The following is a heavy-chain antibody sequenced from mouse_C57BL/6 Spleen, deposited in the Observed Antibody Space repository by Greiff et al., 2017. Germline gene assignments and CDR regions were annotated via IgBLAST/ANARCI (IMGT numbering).Heavy chain of an antibody. J-gene: IGHJ2*01. CDR2: ISSGSSTI. V-gene: IGHV5-17*01. Sequence: EVQGVESGGGLVKPGGSLKLSCAASGFTFSDYGMHWVRQAPEKGLEWVAYISSGSSTIYYADTVKGRFTISRDNAKNTLFLHMTSLRSEDTAMYYCAREYYYGSSYHYFAYWGQGTTLTVSS. D-gene: IGHD1-1*01. CDR3: AREYYYGSSYHYFAY. CDR1: GFTFSDYG.